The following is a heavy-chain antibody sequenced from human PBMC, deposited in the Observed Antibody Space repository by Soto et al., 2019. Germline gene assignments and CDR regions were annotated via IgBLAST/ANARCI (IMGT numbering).Heavy chain of an antibody. CDR3: ARDTFKLRPNWNFDYYGMDV. CDR2: IYYSGST. Sequence: PSETLSLTCTVSGGSVSSGSYYWSWIRHPPGKGLEWIGYIYYSGSTNYNPSLKSRVTISVDTSKNQFSLKLSSVTAADTAVYYCARDTFKLRPNWNFDYYGMDVWGQGTTVTVSS. CDR1: GGSVSSGSYY. V-gene: IGHV4-61*01. J-gene: IGHJ6*02. D-gene: IGHD1-7*01.